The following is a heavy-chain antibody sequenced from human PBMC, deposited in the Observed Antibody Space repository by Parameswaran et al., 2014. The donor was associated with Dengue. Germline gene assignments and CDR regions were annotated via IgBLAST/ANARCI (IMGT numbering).Heavy chain of an antibody. CDR3: LTLWATPDTMTDY. Sequence: WIRQPPGKALEYVSAISPNGGATYYADSVKGRFTISRDDSKNTLHLQMSSLRLEDTAVYYCLTLWATPDTMTDYWGQGTLVTVSS. CDR2: ISPNGGAT. J-gene: IGHJ4*02. D-gene: IGHD3-3*01. V-gene: IGHV3-64D*06.